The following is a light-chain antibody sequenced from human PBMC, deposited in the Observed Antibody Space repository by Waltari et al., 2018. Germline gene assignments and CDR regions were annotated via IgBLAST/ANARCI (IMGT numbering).Light chain of an antibody. CDR2: DVS. J-gene: IGLJ2*01. CDR1: SSDVGGYNY. Sequence: QSALTQPASVSGSPGQSITISCTGTSSDVGGYNYFSWYQQHPGKAPNIMIYDVSNRPSGVSNRFSGSKSGNTASLTISGLQAEDEADYYCSSYTSSSTLVVFGGGTKLTVL. CDR3: SSYTSSSTLVV. V-gene: IGLV2-14*01.